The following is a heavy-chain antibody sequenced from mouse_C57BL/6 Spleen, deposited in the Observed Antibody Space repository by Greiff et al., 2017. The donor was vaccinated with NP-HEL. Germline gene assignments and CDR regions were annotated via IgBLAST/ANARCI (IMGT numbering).Heavy chain of an antibody. V-gene: IGHV1-80*01. D-gene: IGHD3-3*01. CDR1: GYAFSSYW. CDR2: IYPGDGDT. J-gene: IGHJ2*01. CDR3: AREGVLRDYY. Sequence: LVESGAELVKPGASVKISCKASGYAFSSYWMNWVKQRPGKGLEWIGQIYPGDGDTNYNGKFKGKATLTADKSSSTAYMQLSSLTSEDSAVYFCAREGVLRDYYWGQGTTLTVSS.